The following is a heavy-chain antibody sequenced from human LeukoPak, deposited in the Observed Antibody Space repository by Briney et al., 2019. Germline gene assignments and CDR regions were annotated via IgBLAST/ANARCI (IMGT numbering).Heavy chain of an antibody. D-gene: IGHD3-10*01. V-gene: IGHV4-4*07. CDR1: GGSISSYY. Sequence: SETLSLTCTVSGGSISSYYWSWIRQPAGKGLEWIGRIYASGSTNYNPSLKSRVTMSVDTSKNQFSLKLSSVTAADTAVYYCARTGYYYGSGSLIDYWGQGTLVTVSS. CDR3: ARTGYYYGSGSLIDY. J-gene: IGHJ4*02. CDR2: IYASGST.